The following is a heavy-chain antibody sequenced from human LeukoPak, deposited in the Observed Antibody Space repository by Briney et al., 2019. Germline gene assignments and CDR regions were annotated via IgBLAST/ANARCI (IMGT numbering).Heavy chain of an antibody. CDR1: GRSFSGYY. J-gene: IGHJ1*01. CDR3: ASGRHLLRCFYYYFHH. V-gene: IGHV4-34*01. CDR2: INQSGST. D-gene: IGHD3-22*01. Sequence: SETLSLTCAVYGRSFSGYYGGSVRQPPGKGLEWIGEINQSGSTNSNPSWKSRVTLAVDPSKNQFSLKLSSVTGAGTAVYYGASGRHLLRCFYYYFHHWGQGTLVTVSS.